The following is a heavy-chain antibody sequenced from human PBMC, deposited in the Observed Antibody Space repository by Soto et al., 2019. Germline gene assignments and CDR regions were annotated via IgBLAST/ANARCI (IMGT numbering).Heavy chain of an antibody. D-gene: IGHD5-12*01. CDR1: GGSVSSGSYY. J-gene: IGHJ4*02. CDR3: AREATPYDRGSFDY. Sequence: QVQLQESGPGLVKPSETLSLTCTVSGGSVSSGSYYWSWIRQPPGKGLEWIGYVYYSGSTNYNPSLKSRVTISVDTSKNPFSLKLSSVTAADTAVYYCAREATPYDRGSFDYWGQGTLVTVSS. V-gene: IGHV4-61*01. CDR2: VYYSGST.